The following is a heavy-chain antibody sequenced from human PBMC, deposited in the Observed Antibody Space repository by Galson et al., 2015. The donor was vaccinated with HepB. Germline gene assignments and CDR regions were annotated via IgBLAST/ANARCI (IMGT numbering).Heavy chain of an antibody. V-gene: IGHV5-10-1*01. CDR2: VDPSDSYS. Sequence: QSGAEVPTPGESLRLSCQGSGYSFPNYWISWVRQMPGKGLEWLGRVDPSDSYSDSSPSFQGHVSISGDKASSTAYLQWSSRKASDTAIYYCARLRGHDAYIGVYGMDVWGLGTTVTVSS. CDR3: ARLRGHDAYIGVYGMDV. D-gene: IGHD5-24*01. J-gene: IGHJ6*02. CDR1: GYSFPNYW.